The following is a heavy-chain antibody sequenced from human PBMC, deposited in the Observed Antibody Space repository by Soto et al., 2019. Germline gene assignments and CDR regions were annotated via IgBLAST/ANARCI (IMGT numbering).Heavy chain of an antibody. D-gene: IGHD3-3*01. CDR2: IYWNDDK. J-gene: IGHJ3*01. V-gene: IGHV2-5*01. Sequence: QITLKESGPPLVKPTQTLTLTCTFSGFSLSTSGVGVGWIRQPPGKALEWLALIYWNDDKHYRPSLKSRLTIAKDTSKNQVVLTMTNMDPVDTATYYCAHRSFANDAFDVWGQGTMVTVSS. CDR1: GFSLSTSGVG. CDR3: AHRSFANDAFDV.